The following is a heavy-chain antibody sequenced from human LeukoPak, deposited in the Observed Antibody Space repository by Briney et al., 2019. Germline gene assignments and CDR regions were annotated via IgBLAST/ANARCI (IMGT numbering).Heavy chain of an antibody. J-gene: IGHJ4*02. CDR3: AKKYSGLQPFDS. Sequence: QPGGSLRLSCAASGFSFSSNPMSWVRQAPGKGLEWVAGISGSGGGTSYADSVKGRFTISRDNSKSTLYLQMNSLRADDTAVYYCAKKYSGLQPFDSWGQGTLVTVSS. CDR1: GFSFSSNP. CDR2: ISGSGGGT. V-gene: IGHV3-23*01. D-gene: IGHD2-15*01.